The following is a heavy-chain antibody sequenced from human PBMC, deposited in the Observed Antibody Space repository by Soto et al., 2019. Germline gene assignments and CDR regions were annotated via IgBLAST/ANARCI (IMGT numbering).Heavy chain of an antibody. V-gene: IGHV3-9*01. CDR1: GFSFGDYG. CDR2: ISFDSGDI. CDR3: ARDNGCDRGGHFDY. D-gene: IGHD3-22*01. Sequence: EVQLLESGGGSVQPDRSLRLSCAASGFSFGDYGMHWVRQGPGKGLEWVSGISFDSGDIYSADSVKGRFTISRDNANRYMSLHMNIQRTEDEALYLCARDNGCDRGGHFDYWGQGTLVTVSS. J-gene: IGHJ4*02.